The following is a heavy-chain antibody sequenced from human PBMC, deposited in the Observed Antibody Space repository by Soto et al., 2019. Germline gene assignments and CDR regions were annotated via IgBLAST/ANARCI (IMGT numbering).Heavy chain of an antibody. CDR1: GGSFSGYH. CDR2: INPSGSI. D-gene: IGHD4-4*01. Sequence: VQLQQWGAGLLKPSETLSLTCAVYGGSFSGYHWSWFRQPPGKGLEWIGEINPSGSINYNPSLKSRVTISVGTSKNQFSLNLSSVTAADTAVYYCATFVGATTVTRGSPRDYWGQGTLVTVSS. V-gene: IGHV4-34*01. J-gene: IGHJ4*02. CDR3: ATFVGATTVTRGSPRDY.